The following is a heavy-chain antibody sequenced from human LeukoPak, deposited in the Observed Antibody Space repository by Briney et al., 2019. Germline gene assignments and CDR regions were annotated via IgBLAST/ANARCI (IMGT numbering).Heavy chain of an antibody. CDR3: AGHTVVAAFKPVHTANWFDP. CDR1: GYNFISYW. D-gene: IGHD2-15*01. Sequence: GESLKTSCKISGYNFISYWIVWVRQRPGKGLDWLGVIYPYDSDTRYSPFFQGQVTISADKSISTAYLQWSSLKASDTAMYYCAGHTVVAAFKPVHTANWFDPWGQGTLVTVSS. V-gene: IGHV5-51*01. CDR2: IYPYDSDT. J-gene: IGHJ5*02.